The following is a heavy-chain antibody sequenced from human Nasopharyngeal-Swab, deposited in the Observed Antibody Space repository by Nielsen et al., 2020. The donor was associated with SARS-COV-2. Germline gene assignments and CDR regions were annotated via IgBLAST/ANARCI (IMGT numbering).Heavy chain of an antibody. J-gene: IGHJ4*02. CDR1: GFTFSSYG. V-gene: IGHV3-30*19. Sequence: GGSLRLSCAASGFTFSSYGMHWVRQAPGKGLEWVAVIWYDGSNKYYADSVKGRFTISRHNSKNTLYLQMNSLRAEDTAVYYCASINATYSGSYLDYWGQGTLVTVSS. CDR3: ASINATYSGSYLDY. D-gene: IGHD1-26*01. CDR2: IWYDGSNK.